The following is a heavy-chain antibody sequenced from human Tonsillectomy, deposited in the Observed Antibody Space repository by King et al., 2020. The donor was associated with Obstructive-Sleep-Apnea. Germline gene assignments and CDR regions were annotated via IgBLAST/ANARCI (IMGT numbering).Heavy chain of an antibody. V-gene: IGHV3-30*18. CDR3: AKVFCSGGGCYYGYFDY. Sequence: QLVQSGGGVVQPGRSLRLSCAASGFTFNSYGMHWVRQAPGKGLAWVAFISEDGNNKYYADSVKGRFTISRDNSKNTLYLQMNSLRAEDTAVYYCAKVFCSGGGCYYGYFDYWGQGTLVIVSS. J-gene: IGHJ4*02. CDR2: ISEDGNNK. CDR1: GFTFNSYG. D-gene: IGHD2-15*01.